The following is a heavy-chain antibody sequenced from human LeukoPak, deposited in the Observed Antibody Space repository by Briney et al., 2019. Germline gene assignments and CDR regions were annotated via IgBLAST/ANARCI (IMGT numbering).Heavy chain of an antibody. V-gene: IGHV3-66*01. CDR3: ARAPLKYCSSTSCSHYYYGMDV. Sequence: GGSLRLSCAASGFTVSSNYMSWVRQAPGKGLEWVSVIYSGGSTYYADSVKGRFTISRDNSKNTLYLQMNSLRAEDTAVYYCARAPLKYCSSTSCSHYYYGMDVWGQGTTVTVSS. CDR2: IYSGGST. CDR1: GFTVSSNY. D-gene: IGHD2-2*01. J-gene: IGHJ6*02.